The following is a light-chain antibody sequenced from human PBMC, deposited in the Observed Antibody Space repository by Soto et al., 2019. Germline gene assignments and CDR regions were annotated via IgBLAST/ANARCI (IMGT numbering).Light chain of an antibody. CDR1: QSVSRY. J-gene: IGKJ2*02. CDR2: DAS. CDR3: QQRSNWPST. Sequence: EIVLTQSPATLSLSPGERATLSCRASQSVSRYLAWYQQKPGQAPRLLIYDASNRATGIPARFSGSGSGTDFTLTLSSLEPEDFAVYYCQQRSNWPSTFGQGTKLEIK. V-gene: IGKV3-11*01.